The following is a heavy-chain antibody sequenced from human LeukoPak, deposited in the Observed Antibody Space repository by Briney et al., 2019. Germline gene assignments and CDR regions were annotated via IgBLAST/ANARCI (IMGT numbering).Heavy chain of an antibody. V-gene: IGHV4-34*01. Sequence: SETLSLTCAVYGGSFSGYYCSWIRQPPGKGLEWIGEINHSGSTNYNPSLKSRVTISVDTSKNQFSLKLSSVTAADTAVYYCARETGLLGNFDYWGQGTLVTVSS. D-gene: IGHD3-10*01. CDR2: INHSGST. CDR3: ARETGLLGNFDY. CDR1: GGSFSGYY. J-gene: IGHJ4*02.